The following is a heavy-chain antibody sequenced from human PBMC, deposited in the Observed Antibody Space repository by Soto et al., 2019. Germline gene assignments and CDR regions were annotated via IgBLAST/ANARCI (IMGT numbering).Heavy chain of an antibody. J-gene: IGHJ5*02. CDR1: GGSISSGGYY. V-gene: IGHV4-31*03. Sequence: QVQLQESGPGLVKPSQTLSLTCTVSGGSISSGGYYWTWIRQHPGKGLEWIGYIYYSGSTYYNPSLKSRVTXSVDXXKXXXXXXXXSVTXXXXXXXXXXXSXXXWGQGTLVTVSS. D-gene: IGHD2-21*02. CDR2: IYYSGST. CDR3: XXXSXXX.